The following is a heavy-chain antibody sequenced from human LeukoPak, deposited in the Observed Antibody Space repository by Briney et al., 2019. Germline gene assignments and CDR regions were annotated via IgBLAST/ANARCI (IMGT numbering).Heavy chain of an antibody. J-gene: IGHJ5*02. D-gene: IGHD2-15*01. V-gene: IGHV4-39*01. Sequence: SETLSVTCNVSGGSISDTSYYWGWIRQLPGKGLEWIGSIYHTGTTYYSPSLKSRVTISAHTSKNQFSLKLSSVTAADTAVYYCARQECNGGSCYSRAIWFDPWGQGTLVTVSS. CDR2: IYHTGTT. CDR3: ARQECNGGSCYSRAIWFDP. CDR1: GGSISDTSYY.